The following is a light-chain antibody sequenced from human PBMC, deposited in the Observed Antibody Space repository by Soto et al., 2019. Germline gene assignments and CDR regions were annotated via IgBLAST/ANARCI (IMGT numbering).Light chain of an antibody. Sequence: DIVMTQSLLSLPVTPGEPASISCRSSQSLLNSNGYNSLDWYLQKPGQSPQLLIDLGSNRASGVPERFSGSGSGTDFTLKISRVEAEDVGVYYCMQGLQIPYTFGQGTNLEIK. CDR3: MQGLQIPYT. CDR2: LGS. CDR1: QSLLNSNGYNS. J-gene: IGKJ2*01. V-gene: IGKV2-28*01.